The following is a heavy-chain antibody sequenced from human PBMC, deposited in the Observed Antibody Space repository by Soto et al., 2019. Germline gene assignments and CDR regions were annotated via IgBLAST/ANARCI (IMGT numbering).Heavy chain of an antibody. D-gene: IGHD5-18*01. CDR1: AGTFSSYA. Sequence: SVKVSCKASAGTFSSYAISWVRQAPGQGLEWMGGIIPIFGTANYAQKFQGRVTITADESTSTAYMELSSLRSEDTAVYYCHYSYPDYCYGMDFSSQGTTDIGSS. J-gene: IGHJ6*02. CDR3: HYSYPDYCYGMDF. CDR2: IIPIFGTA. V-gene: IGHV1-69*13.